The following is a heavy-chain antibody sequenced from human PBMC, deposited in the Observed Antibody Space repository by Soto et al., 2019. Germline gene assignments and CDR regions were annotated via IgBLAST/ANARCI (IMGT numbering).Heavy chain of an antibody. Sequence: PGRSLRLSCAASGFSFSSYAMSWVRQTPGKGLEWVSAISGSGGSTYYADSVKGRFTISRDNSRNTLYLQMNSLRAEDTAVYYCAKPNLYCSSTSCYDFWGQGTLVTGSS. J-gene: IGHJ4*02. CDR1: GFSFSSYA. CDR2: ISGSGGST. CDR3: AKPNLYCSSTSCYDF. D-gene: IGHD2-2*01. V-gene: IGHV3-23*01.